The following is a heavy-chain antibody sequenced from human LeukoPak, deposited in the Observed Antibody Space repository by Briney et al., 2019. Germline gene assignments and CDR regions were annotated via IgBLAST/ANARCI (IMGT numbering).Heavy chain of an antibody. V-gene: IGHV1-8*02. D-gene: IGHD3-9*01. CDR3: ARAQYDILTGYTYYFDY. J-gene: IGHJ4*02. CDR1: GGTFSSYA. CDR2: MNPNSGNA. Sequence: ASVKVSCKASGGTFSSYAISWVRQAPGQGLEWMGWMNPNSGNAGYAQKFQGRVTMTRNTSISTAYMELSSLRSEDTAVYYCARAQYDILTGYTYYFDYWGQGTLVTVSS.